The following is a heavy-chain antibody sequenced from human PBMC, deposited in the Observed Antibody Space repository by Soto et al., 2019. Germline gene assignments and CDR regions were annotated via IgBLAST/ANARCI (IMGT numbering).Heavy chain of an antibody. D-gene: IGHD6-19*01. J-gene: IGHJ6*02. CDR1: GFSLSTSGVG. Sequence: QITLKESGPTLVKPTQTLTLTCTFSGFSLSTSGVGVGWIRQPPGKALEWLALIYWDDDKRYSPSLKSRLTITKDPHTHQLVLTLTNLDPVDTAPYYCAHTPRIAVAGDYYYYGMDVWGQGTTVTVSS. CDR3: AHTPRIAVAGDYYYYGMDV. CDR2: IYWDDDK. V-gene: IGHV2-5*02.